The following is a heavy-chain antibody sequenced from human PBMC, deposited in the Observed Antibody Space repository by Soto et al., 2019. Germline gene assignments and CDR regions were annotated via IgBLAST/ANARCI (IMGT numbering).Heavy chain of an antibody. CDR2: ISAYNGNT. CDR1: GYTFTSYG. D-gene: IGHD5-12*01. V-gene: IGHV1-18*01. CDR3: ARDYSGYDYGYYYYMDV. J-gene: IGHJ6*03. Sequence: QVQLVQSGAEVKKPGASVKVSCKASGYTFTSYGISWVRQAPGQGLEWMGWISAYNGNTNYAQKLQGRVTMTTDTSTSTAYMELRSLRSDDTAVYYCARDYSGYDYGYYYYMDVWGKGTTVTVSS.